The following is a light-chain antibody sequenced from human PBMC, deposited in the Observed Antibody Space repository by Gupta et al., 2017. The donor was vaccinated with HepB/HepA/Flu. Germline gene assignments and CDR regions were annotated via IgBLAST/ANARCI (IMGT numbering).Light chain of an antibody. CDR3: LQYHDWPRT. J-gene: IGKJ1*01. V-gene: IGKV3-15*01. CDR1: QSVRNH. CDR2: GAS. Sequence: EIVMTQSPASVSASPGDRATLTCRASQSVRNHLGWYQQRPGQAPRVLIYGASTMATGIPARFSGSKSGTEFTLTISSLQSEDFAVYYCLQYHDWPRTFGQGTKVEIK.